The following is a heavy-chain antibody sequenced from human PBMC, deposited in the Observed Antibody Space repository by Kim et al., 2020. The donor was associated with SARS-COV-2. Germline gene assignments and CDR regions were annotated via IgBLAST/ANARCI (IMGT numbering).Heavy chain of an antibody. CDR3: ARGADY. V-gene: IGHV1-2*02. CDR2: IKPGSGDT. Sequence: ASVKVSCKASGYIFTDSYIHWVRQAPGQGLEWMGWIKPGSGDTNYAQKFHDRATLSSDTSINTAYLDLISLSSDDTALYYCARGADYWGQGTLVTVSS. CDR1: GYIFTDSY. J-gene: IGHJ4*02.